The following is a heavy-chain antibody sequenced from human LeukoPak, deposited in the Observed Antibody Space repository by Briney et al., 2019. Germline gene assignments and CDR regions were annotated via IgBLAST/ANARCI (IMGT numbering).Heavy chain of an antibody. D-gene: IGHD5-18*01. CDR2: INHSGST. V-gene: IGHV4-34*01. CDR1: GGSFSGYY. J-gene: IGHJ5*02. CDR3: ARAPGYSYANWFDP. Sequence: PSETLSLTCAVYGGSFSGYYWSWIRQPPGKGLEWIGEINHSGSTNYNPSLKSRVTISVDTSKNQFSLKLSSVTAADTAVYYCARAPGYSYANWFDPWGQGTLVTVSS.